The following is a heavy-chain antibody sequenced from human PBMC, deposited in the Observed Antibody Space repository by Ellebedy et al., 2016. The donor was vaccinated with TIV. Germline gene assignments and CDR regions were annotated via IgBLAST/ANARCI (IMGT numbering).Heavy chain of an antibody. J-gene: IGHJ4*02. D-gene: IGHD6-13*01. CDR2: INPSGCST. Sequence: ASVKVSCKASGYTFTKYYMHWVRQAPGQGLEWMGMINPSGCSTSYAQKFQGRVTMTRETSTSTVYMGLSSLRSEVTAVYYCTCLQLGIADYFDYWGQGALVTVSS. CDR3: TCLQLGIADYFDY. CDR1: GYTFTKYY. V-gene: IGHV1-46*01.